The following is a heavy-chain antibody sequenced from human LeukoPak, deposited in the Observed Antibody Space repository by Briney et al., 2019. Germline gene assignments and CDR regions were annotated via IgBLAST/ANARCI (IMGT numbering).Heavy chain of an antibody. V-gene: IGHV1-2*02. CDR2: INPNSGGT. J-gene: IGHJ6*02. Sequence: ASVKVSCKASGYTFTGYYMHWVRHAPGQGLEWMGWINPNSGGTNYAQKFQGRVTMTRDTSISTAYMELSRLRSDDTAVYYCAREPNSSGYYYYYGMDVWGQGTTVTVSS. CDR1: GYTFTGYY. CDR3: AREPNSSGYYYYYGMDV. D-gene: IGHD6-19*01.